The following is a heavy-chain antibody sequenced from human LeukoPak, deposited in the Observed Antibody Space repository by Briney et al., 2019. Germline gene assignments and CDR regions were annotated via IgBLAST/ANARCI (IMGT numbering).Heavy chain of an antibody. CDR2: ISYDGSNK. V-gene: IGHV3-30-3*01. CDR3: ARVVLGRRWLQTSYYFGMDV. J-gene: IGHJ6*02. D-gene: IGHD5-24*01. Sequence: GGSLRLSCAASGFTFSSYAMHWVRQAPGKGLEWVAVISYDGSNKYYADSVKGRFTISRDNSKNTLYLQMNSLRAEDTAVYYCARVVLGRRWLQTSYYFGMDVWGQGTTVTVSS. CDR1: GFTFSSYA.